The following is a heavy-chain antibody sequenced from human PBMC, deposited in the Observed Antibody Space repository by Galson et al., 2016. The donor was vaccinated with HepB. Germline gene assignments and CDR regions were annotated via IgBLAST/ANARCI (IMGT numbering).Heavy chain of an antibody. V-gene: IGHV3-23*01. J-gene: IGHJ3*02. Sequence: SLRLSCAASGFTFGSYAMTWVRQAPGKGLTWVSSISPSGWSSHNADSVKGRFTTSRDNSKFTLYLQMNSLRAEDTAVYYCARHLLVGSGAHRDVFDIWGRGTMVSVSS. CDR2: ISPSGWSS. CDR1: GFTFGSYA. D-gene: IGHD4/OR15-4a*01. CDR3: ARHLLVGSGAHRDVFDI.